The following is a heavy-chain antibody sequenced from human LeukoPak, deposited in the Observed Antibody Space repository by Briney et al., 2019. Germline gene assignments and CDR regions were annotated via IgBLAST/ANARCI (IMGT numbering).Heavy chain of an antibody. CDR1: GFPFSSYA. Sequence: GGPLRLSCGASGFPFSSYAMRGVRQAPGKGLEWVSAISGSGGSTYYADSVKGRFTISRDNSKNTLYLQMISLRAEDTAVYYCAKEKSGYDSPPFDPWGQGTLVTVSS. CDR2: ISGSGGST. V-gene: IGHV3-23*01. J-gene: IGHJ5*02. D-gene: IGHD5-12*01. CDR3: AKEKSGYDSPPFDP.